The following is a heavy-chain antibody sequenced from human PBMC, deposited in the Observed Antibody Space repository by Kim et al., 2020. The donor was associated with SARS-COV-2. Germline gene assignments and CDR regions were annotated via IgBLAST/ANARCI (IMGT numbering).Heavy chain of an antibody. Sequence: SVKVSCKASGGTFSSYAISWVRQAPGQGLEWMGGIIPIFGTANYAQKFQGRVTITADESTSTAYMELSSLRSEDTAVYYCARSLYPSRTFGVVTHGIYFDYWGQGTLVTVSS. CDR3: ARSLYPSRTFGVVTHGIYFDY. CDR1: GGTFSSYA. D-gene: IGHD3-3*01. J-gene: IGHJ4*02. V-gene: IGHV1-69*13. CDR2: IIPIFGTA.